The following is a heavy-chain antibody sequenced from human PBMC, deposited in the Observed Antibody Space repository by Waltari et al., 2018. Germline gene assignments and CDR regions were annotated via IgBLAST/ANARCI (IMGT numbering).Heavy chain of an antibody. CDR2: IYPGDSDT. CDR1: GYSFTSYW. J-gene: IGHJ4*02. CDR3: ARLIGPVVVVIEKGYFDY. D-gene: IGHD2-21*01. V-gene: IGHV5-51*01. Sequence: EVQLVQSGTEVKKPGESLRISCKGSGYSFTSYWIGWVRQMPGKGLEWMGIIYPGDSDTRYSPSFQGQVTISADKSISTAYLQWSSLKASDTAMYYCARLIGPVVVVIEKGYFDYWGQGTLVTVSS.